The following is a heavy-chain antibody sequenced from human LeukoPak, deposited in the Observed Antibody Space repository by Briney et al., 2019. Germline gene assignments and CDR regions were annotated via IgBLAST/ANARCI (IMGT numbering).Heavy chain of an antibody. Sequence: GGSLRLSCAASGFTFSSYWMSWVRQAPGKGLEWVANIKQDGSEKYYVDSVKGRFTISRDNAKNSLYLQMNSLRAEDTALYYCAKDNYPWVVPAATGPMDVWGKGTTVTVSS. CDR3: AKDNYPWVVPAATGPMDV. CDR2: IKQDGSEK. J-gene: IGHJ6*04. D-gene: IGHD2-2*01. V-gene: IGHV3-7*03. CDR1: GFTFSSYW.